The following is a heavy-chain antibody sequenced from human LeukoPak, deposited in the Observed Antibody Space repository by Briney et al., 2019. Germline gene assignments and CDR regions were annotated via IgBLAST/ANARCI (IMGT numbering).Heavy chain of an antibody. CDR3: ARGHHGSGSYYNNWFDP. D-gene: IGHD3-10*01. Sequence: ASVKVSCKASGYTFTGYYMHWVRQAPGHGLGWMGWINPNSGGTNYAKKFQGRVTMTRDTSISTANMELSRLRSGDTAVHYCARGHHGSGSYYNNWFDPSGQRTLVTASS. CDR1: GYTFTGYY. CDR2: INPNSGGT. V-gene: IGHV1-2*02. J-gene: IGHJ5*02.